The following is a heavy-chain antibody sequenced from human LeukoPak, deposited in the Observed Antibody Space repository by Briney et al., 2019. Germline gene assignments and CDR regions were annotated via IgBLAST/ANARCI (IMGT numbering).Heavy chain of an antibody. CDR1: EGTYSSYA. J-gene: IGHJ6*01. CDR2: IIPIFGTA. CDR3: ARCSSSTSCYNYYYYGMDV. V-gene: IGHV1-69*13. Sequence: GASVKVSCKASEGTYSSYAISWVRQAPGQGLEWMGGIIPIFGTANYAQKFQGRVTITADESTSTAYMELSSLRSEDTAVYCCARCSSSTSCYNYYYYGMDVWGKGPRSPSPQ. D-gene: IGHD2-2*02.